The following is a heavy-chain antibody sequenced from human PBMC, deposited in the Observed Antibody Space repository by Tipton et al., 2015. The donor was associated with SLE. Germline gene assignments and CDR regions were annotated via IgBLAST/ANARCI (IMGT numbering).Heavy chain of an antibody. CDR1: GGSISSGSYY. V-gene: IGHV4-61*09. CDR3: ARASSYNWKRHYYYYGMDV. J-gene: IGHJ6*02. Sequence: TLSLTCTVSGGSISSGSYYWSWIRQPAGKGLEWIGHIYTSGSTNYNPSLKSRVTISVDTSKNQFSLKLSSVTAADTAVYYCARASSYNWKRHYYYYGMDVWGQGTTVTVS. CDR2: IYTSGST. D-gene: IGHD1-20*01.